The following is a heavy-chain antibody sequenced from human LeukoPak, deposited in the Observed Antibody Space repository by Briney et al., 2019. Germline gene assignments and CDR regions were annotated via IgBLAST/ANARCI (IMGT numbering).Heavy chain of an antibody. J-gene: IGHJ4*02. V-gene: IGHV1-8*01. CDR1: GYTFSSYD. CDR2: MNPNSGNT. CDR3: AGGHRTTTIFGVVISEPNFDY. D-gene: IGHD3-3*01. Sequence: ASVKVSCKASGYTFSSYDINWVRQATGQGLEWMGWMNPNSGNTGYAQKFQGRVTITRNTSISTAYMELSSLRSEDTAVYYCAGGHRTTTIFGVVISEPNFDYWGQGPLVTVSS.